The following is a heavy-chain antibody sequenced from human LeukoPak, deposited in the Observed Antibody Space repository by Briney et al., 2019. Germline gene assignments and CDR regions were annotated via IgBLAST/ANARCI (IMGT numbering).Heavy chain of an antibody. CDR3: ARHGFRRGSGRADAFDI. D-gene: IGHD3-10*01. Sequence: SETLSLTCTVSGGSISSSSYYWGWIRQPPGKGLEWIGSIYYSGSTYYNPSLKGRVTISVDTSKNQFSLKLSSVTAADTAVYYCARHGFRRGSGRADAFDIWGQGTMVTVSS. CDR1: GGSISSSSYY. J-gene: IGHJ3*02. V-gene: IGHV4-39*01. CDR2: IYYSGST.